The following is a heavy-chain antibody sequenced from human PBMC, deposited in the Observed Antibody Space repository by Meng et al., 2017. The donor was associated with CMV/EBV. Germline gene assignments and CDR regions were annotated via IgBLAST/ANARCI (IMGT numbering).Heavy chain of an antibody. CDR3: ARGRYDFWSGYYTKGGRYYYYGMDV. Sequence: SVKVSCKASGGTFSSYAISWVRQAPGQGLEWMGGNIPILGIANYAQKYQGRVTITADKSTSTAYMELSRLRSEDTAVYYCARGRYDFWSGYYTKGGRYYYYGMDVWGQGTTVTVSS. CDR2: NIPILGIA. J-gene: IGHJ6*02. CDR1: GGTFSSYA. D-gene: IGHD3-3*01. V-gene: IGHV1-69*10.